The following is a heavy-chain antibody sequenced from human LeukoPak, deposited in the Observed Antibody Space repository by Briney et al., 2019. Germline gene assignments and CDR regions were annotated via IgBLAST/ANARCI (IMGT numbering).Heavy chain of an antibody. J-gene: IGHJ4*02. V-gene: IGHV3-33*01. CDR2: IWYDGSNK. D-gene: IGHD3-10*01. CDR3: ARAWYYYGSGSYFDY. Sequence: GRSLRLSCAASGFTFSSYGMHWVRQAPGKGLEWVAVIWYDGSNKYYADPVKGRFTISRDNSKNTLYLQMNSLRAEDTAVYYCARAWYYYGSGSYFDYWGQGTLVTVSS. CDR1: GFTFSSYG.